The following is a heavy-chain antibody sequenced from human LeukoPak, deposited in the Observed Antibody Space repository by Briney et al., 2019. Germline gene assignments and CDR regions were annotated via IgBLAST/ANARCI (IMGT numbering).Heavy chain of an antibody. CDR1: GFTFNAYW. J-gene: IGHJ5*02. V-gene: IGHV3-7*01. CDR2: IKEDGSAQ. D-gene: IGHD2-2*01. CDR3: ATSANAPGNH. Sequence: PGGSLGLSCAASGFTFNAYWMSWVRQAPGRGLEWVANIKEDGSAQYYVDSVKGRFTISRDNAKKSLSLQMNSLRAEDTAVYYCATSANAPGNHWGQGTLVTVSS.